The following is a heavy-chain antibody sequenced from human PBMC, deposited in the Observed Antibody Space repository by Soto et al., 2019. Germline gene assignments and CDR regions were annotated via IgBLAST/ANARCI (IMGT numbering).Heavy chain of an antibody. CDR3: VRVLEAAPFPRWFDP. D-gene: IGHD6-13*01. Sequence: SVKVSCKASGGTFSSYGISWVQQAPGQGLEWMGGIIPMFDTGNYAQKFQGRATITADESTTTVYLELSSLTSEDTAVYYCVRVLEAAPFPRWFDPWGQGTLVTVSS. V-gene: IGHV1-69*13. J-gene: IGHJ5*02. CDR1: GGTFSSYG. CDR2: IIPMFDTG.